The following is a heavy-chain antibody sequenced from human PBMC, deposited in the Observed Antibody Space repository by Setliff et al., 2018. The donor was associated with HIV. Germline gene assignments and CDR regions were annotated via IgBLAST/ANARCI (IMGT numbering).Heavy chain of an antibody. Sequence: GGSLRLSCAASGFTFRNYGMHWVRQAPGKGLEWVAFIRLDGSDKYYADSVTGRFTISRDDSKNTLYLQMNSLRAEDTAVYYCARVSGDGAGYFDYWGQGTLVTVSS. V-gene: IGHV3-30*02. CDR1: GFTFRNYG. CDR2: IRLDGSDK. CDR3: ARVSGDGAGYFDY. J-gene: IGHJ4*02. D-gene: IGHD5-12*01.